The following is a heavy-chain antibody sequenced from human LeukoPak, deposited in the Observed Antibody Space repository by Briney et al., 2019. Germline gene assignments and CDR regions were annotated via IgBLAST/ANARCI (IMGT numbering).Heavy chain of an antibody. CDR2: INHSGST. J-gene: IGHJ5*02. Sequence: SETLSLTCAVYGGSFSGYYWSWIRQPPGKGLEWIGDINHSGSTNYNPSLKSRVSKSVDTSKNQFSLKLSSVTAADTAVYYCARGRGYGGRFDPWGQGTLVTVSS. CDR3: ARGRGYGGRFDP. CDR1: GGSFSGYY. D-gene: IGHD5-18*01. V-gene: IGHV4-34*01.